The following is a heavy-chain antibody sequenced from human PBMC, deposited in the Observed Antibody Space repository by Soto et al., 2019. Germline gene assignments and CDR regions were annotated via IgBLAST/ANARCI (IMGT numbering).Heavy chain of an antibody. CDR3: ANSRDYYDSSGLHY. Sequence: GGSLRLSCSASGFTISSYAMHWVRQAPGKGLESVSVTYGKGGSTHYADSVRGRFTISTDNSKNTLYLQMNSLRAEDTAVYYCANSRDYYDSSGLHYWGQGTLVTVSS. CDR1: GFTISSYA. J-gene: IGHJ4*02. V-gene: IGHV3-64*04. D-gene: IGHD3-22*01. CDR2: TYGKGGST.